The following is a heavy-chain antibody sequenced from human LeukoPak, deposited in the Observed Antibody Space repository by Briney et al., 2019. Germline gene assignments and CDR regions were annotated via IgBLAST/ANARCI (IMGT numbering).Heavy chain of an antibody. V-gene: IGHV4-38-2*02. J-gene: IGHJ4*02. CDR2: IYHTGST. Sequence: SETLSLTCTVSGYSISSGYYWGWIRQPPGKGLEWIGSIYHTGSTYYNPSLKSRVTISVDTSKNQFSLKLSSVTAADTAVYYCARGLYVDYWGQGTLVTVSS. CDR3: ARGLYVDY. CDR1: GYSISSGYY.